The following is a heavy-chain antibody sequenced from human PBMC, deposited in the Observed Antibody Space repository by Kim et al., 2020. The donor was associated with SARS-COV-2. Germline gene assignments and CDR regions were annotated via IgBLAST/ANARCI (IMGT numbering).Heavy chain of an antibody. D-gene: IGHD3-16*01. V-gene: IGHV4-34*01. Sequence: SETLSLTCAVNGGSFSGYFWSWIRQAPGKGLEWIGDIDHSGSTTYNPSLKSRVIISVDPSKNTFSLTLKSVTGADTATYYCARLHSLGSRWMGEFTGYWRQGTQVTVS. J-gene: IGHJ4*02. CDR1: GGSFSGYF. CDR3: ARLHSLGSRWMGEFTGY. CDR2: IDHSGST.